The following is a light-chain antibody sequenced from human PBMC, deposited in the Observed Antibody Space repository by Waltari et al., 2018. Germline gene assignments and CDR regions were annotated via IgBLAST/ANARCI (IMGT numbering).Light chain of an antibody. J-gene: IGKJ1*01. CDR2: GAS. V-gene: IGKV3-15*01. CDR3: QQYNDWKT. CDR1: QSVSSK. Sequence: EILMTQSPATLSVSPGERATLACRASQSVSSKLAWYQQKPGQAPRLLIDGASTRATGIPARFSGSGSGTEFTLSISSLQSEDFAVYYCQQYNDWKTFGQGTKVEIK.